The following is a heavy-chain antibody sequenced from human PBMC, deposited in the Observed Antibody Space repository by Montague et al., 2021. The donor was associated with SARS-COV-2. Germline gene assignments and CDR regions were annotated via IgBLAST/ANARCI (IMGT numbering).Heavy chain of an antibody. CDR1: EFTFSSYV. Sequence: SLRLSCAASEFTFSSYVMSWVRQAPGKGLEWVSATSGSGGRTYYADSVKGRFTLSRDNSKNTLYLQMNSLRAEDTAVYYCAKAALGSSSYFDYWGQGTLVTVSS. D-gene: IGHD6-13*01. J-gene: IGHJ4*02. CDR2: TSGSGGRT. V-gene: IGHV3-23*01. CDR3: AKAALGSSSYFDY.